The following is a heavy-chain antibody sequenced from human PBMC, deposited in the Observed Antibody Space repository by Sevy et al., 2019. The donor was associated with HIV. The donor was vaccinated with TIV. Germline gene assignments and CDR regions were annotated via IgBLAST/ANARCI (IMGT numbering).Heavy chain of an antibody. CDR3: ARDSPEKAIVVVTSDYYYYYMDV. J-gene: IGHJ6*03. V-gene: IGHV4-4*07. Sequence: SETLSLTCTVSGGSISSYYWSWIRQPAGKGLEWIGRIYTSGSTNYNPSLKSRVTMSVDTSKNQFSLKLSSVTAADTAVYYCARDSPEKAIVVVTSDYYYYYMDVWGKGTTVTVSS. CDR2: IYTSGST. D-gene: IGHD2-21*02. CDR1: GGSISSYY.